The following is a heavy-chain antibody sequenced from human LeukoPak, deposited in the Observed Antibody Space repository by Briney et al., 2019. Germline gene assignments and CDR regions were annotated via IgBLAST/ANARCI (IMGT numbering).Heavy chain of an antibody. CDR1: GFTFSSYA. D-gene: IGHD6-13*01. CDR3: ARIAAAGIDY. Sequence: GGSLRLSCAASGFTFSSYAMHWVRQAPGKGLEYVSAISNNGGSTYYANSVKGRFTISRDNSKNTLYLQMGSLRAEDMAVYYRARIAAAGIDYWGQGTLVTVSS. CDR2: ISNNGGST. J-gene: IGHJ4*02. V-gene: IGHV3-64*01.